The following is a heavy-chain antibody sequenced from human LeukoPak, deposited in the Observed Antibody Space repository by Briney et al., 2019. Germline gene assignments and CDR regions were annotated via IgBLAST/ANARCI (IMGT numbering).Heavy chain of an antibody. CDR1: GGSISSGGYS. CDR2: IYHSGST. V-gene: IGHV4-30-2*01. Sequence: PSETLSLTCAVSGGSISSGGYSWSWIRQPPGKGLEWIGYIYHSGSTYYNPSPKSRVTISVDRSKNQFSLKLSSVTAADTAVHYCARGGGYGGNLGLGAFDIWGQGTMVTVSS. CDR3: ARGGGYGGNLGLGAFDI. D-gene: IGHD4-23*01. J-gene: IGHJ3*02.